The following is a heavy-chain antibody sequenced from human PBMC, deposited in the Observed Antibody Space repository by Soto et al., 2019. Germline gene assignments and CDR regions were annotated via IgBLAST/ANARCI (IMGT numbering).Heavy chain of an antibody. J-gene: IGHJ6*02. CDR2: IIPIFGTA. D-gene: IGHD6-13*01. Sequence: ASVKVSCKASGGTFSSYAISWVLQAPGQGLEWMGGIIPIFGTANYAQKFQGRVTITADESTSTAYMELSSLRSEDTAVYYCARDQSPTRFGDEQQPTGKYYGMDVWGQGTTVTVSS. CDR1: GGTFSSYA. CDR3: ARDQSPTRFGDEQQPTGKYYGMDV. V-gene: IGHV1-69*13.